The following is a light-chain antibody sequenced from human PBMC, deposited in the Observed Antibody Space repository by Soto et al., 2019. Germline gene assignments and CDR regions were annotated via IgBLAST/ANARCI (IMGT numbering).Light chain of an antibody. Sequence: QSALTQPPSASGSPGQSVTISCTGTSSDVGGYNYVSWYQQHPGKAPKLMIYEVSKRPSGVPDRFSGSKSGNTASLTVSGLQAEDEDDYHCSSYAGSNKFVVFGGGTKLTVL. CDR3: SSYAGSNKFVV. CDR1: SSDVGGYNY. V-gene: IGLV2-8*01. CDR2: EVS. J-gene: IGLJ2*01.